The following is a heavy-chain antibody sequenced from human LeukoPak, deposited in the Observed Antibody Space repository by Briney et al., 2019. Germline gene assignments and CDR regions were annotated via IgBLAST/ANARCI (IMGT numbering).Heavy chain of an antibody. CDR3: ASYTPLRIAADPNFDY. V-gene: IGHV1-69*04. CDR2: IIPILGIA. J-gene: IGHJ4*02. Sequence: GASVKVSCKASGGTFSSYAISWVRQAPGQGLEWMGRIIPILGIANYAQKFQGRVTMTRDTSISTAYMELSRLRSDDTAVYYCASYTPLRIAADPNFDYWGQGTLVTVSS. CDR1: GGTFSSYA. D-gene: IGHD6-13*01.